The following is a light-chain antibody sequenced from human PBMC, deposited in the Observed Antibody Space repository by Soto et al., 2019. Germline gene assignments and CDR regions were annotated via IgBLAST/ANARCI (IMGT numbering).Light chain of an antibody. Sequence: QSALTQPASVSGSPGQSITVSCTGTSGDIGSYNLVSWYQHHPGKAPKLMIYAVSKRPSGVSSRFSGSKSGNTASLTISGLQAEDEADYFCCSYAGSSTLLFGGGTKLTVL. CDR3: CSYAGSSTLL. V-gene: IGLV2-23*02. CDR1: SGDIGSYNL. CDR2: AVS. J-gene: IGLJ3*02.